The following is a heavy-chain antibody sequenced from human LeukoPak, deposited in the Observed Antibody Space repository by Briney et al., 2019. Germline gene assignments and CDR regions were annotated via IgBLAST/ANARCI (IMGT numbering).Heavy chain of an antibody. CDR3: AKGYYYDSSGYWEGFDY. V-gene: IGHV3-9*03. D-gene: IGHD3-22*01. CDR2: ISWNSGSI. J-gene: IGHJ4*02. CDR1: GFTFDDYA. Sequence: PGGSLRLSCAASGFTFDDYAMHWVRQAPGKGLEWVSGISWNSGSIGYADSVKGRFTISRDNAKNSLYLQMNSLRAEDMALYYCAKGYYYDSSGYWEGFDYWGQGTLVTVSS.